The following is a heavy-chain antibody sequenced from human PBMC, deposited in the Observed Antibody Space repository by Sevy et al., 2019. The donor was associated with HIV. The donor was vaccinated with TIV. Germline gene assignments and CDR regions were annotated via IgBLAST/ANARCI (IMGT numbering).Heavy chain of an antibody. CDR1: GFTFSSYG. Sequence: GGSLRLSCAASGFTFSSYGMHWVRQAPGKGLEWVAVICYDGSNKYYADSVKGRFTISRDNSKNTLYLQMNSLGAEDRAGDYCAGDEGYGGRFDYWGQGTLVTVSS. CDR3: AGDEGYGGRFDY. D-gene: IGHD4-17*01. CDR2: ICYDGSNK. J-gene: IGHJ4*02. V-gene: IGHV3-33*01.